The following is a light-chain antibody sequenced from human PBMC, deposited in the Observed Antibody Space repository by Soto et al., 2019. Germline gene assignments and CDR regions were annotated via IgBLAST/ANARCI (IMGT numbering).Light chain of an antibody. V-gene: IGLV2-23*01. CDR3: CSYAGSSNVV. CDR1: SSDVGSYNL. Sequence: QSALTQPASVSGSPGQSITISCTGTSSDVGSYNLVSWYQQHPDKAPKLMIYEGSKRPSGVSNRFSGSKSGNTASLTISGLRAEDEADYYCCSYAGSSNVVFGGGTQLTVL. J-gene: IGLJ2*01. CDR2: EGS.